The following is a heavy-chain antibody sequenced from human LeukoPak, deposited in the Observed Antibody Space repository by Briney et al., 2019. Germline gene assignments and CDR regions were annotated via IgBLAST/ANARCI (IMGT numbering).Heavy chain of an antibody. CDR2: VSPTGTT. Sequence: GGSLRLSCVASGFSLRNYSLNWVRQGPGKGLEWVAHVSPTGTTHYADSVKGRFTISRDNVRNSLSLQMHSLRSGDTAVYFCATAPFGTSDYTDVWSRGTTVTVSS. V-gene: IGHV3-69-1*01. CDR1: GFSLRNYS. CDR3: ATAPFGTSDYTDV. D-gene: IGHD3/OR15-3a*01. J-gene: IGHJ6*04.